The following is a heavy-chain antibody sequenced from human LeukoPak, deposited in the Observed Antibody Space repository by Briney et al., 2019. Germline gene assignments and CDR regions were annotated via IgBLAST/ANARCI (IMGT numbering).Heavy chain of an antibody. J-gene: IGHJ6*03. V-gene: IGHV4-4*07. CDR2: IYTSGST. CDR3: ARDVQIVVVTANKDYYYYYMDV. CDR1: GGSISSYY. Sequence: SETLSLTCTVSGGSISSYYWSWIRQPAGKGLEWIGRIYTSGSTNYNPSLKSRVTMSVDTSKNQFSLKLSSVTAADAAVYYCARDVQIVVVTANKDYYYYYMDVWGKGTTVTVSS. D-gene: IGHD2-21*02.